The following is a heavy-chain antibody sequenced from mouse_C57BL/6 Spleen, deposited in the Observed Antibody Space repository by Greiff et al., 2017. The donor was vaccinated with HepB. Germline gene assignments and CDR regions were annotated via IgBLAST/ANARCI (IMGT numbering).Heavy chain of an antibody. J-gene: IGHJ4*01. CDR3: ARDSSGYYYYAMDY. D-gene: IGHD3-2*02. V-gene: IGHV1-82*01. CDR2: IYPGDGDT. CDR1: GYAFSSSW. Sequence: QVQLQQSGPELVKPGASVKISCKASGYAFSSSWMNWVKQRPGKGLEWIGRIYPGDGDTNYNGKFKGKATLTADKSSSTAYMQLSSLTSEDSAVYFCARDSSGYYYYAMDYWGQGTSVTVSS.